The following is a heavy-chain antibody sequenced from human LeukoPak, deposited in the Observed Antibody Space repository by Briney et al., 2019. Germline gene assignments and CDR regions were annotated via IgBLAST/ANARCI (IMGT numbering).Heavy chain of an antibody. CDR3: ATELLKVYTGDRTYYYMDV. J-gene: IGHJ6*03. CDR1: GYTFTSYD. CDR2: MNPNSGNT. D-gene: IGHD3-10*01. Sequence: ASVKVSCKASGYTFTSYDINWVRQATGQGLEWMGWMNPNSGNTGYAQKFQGRVTITRNTSISTAYMELSSLRSEDTAVYYCATELLKVYTGDRTYYYMDVWGKGTTVTVSS. V-gene: IGHV1-8*03.